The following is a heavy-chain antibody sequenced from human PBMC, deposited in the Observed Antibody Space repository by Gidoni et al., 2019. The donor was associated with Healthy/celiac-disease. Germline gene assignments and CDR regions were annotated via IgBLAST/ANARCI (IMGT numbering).Heavy chain of an antibody. CDR3: ARTTAPGDTAMVFGLEFDP. CDR2: ISNSSSTI. Sequence: EVQLVESGGGLVQPGGSLSLSCAASGFTFGTYSMNWVRQAPGKGLEWESYISNSSSTIYYADSVKGRFTISRDNAKNALYLQMNSLRDEDTAVYYCARTTAPGDTAMVFGLEFDPWGQGTLVTVSS. J-gene: IGHJ5*02. D-gene: IGHD5-18*01. V-gene: IGHV3-48*02. CDR1: GFTFGTYS.